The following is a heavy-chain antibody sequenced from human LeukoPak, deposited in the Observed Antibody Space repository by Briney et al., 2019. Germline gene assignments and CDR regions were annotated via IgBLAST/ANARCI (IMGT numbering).Heavy chain of an antibody. D-gene: IGHD1-7*01. Sequence: GGSLRLSCAASGFTFSSYAMHWVGQAPGKGLEWVAVISYDGSNKYYADSVKGRFTISRDNSKNTLYLQMNSLRAEDTAVYYCARGPYNWDYPRGFLAYWGQGALVTVSS. J-gene: IGHJ4*02. V-gene: IGHV3-30-3*01. CDR2: ISYDGSNK. CDR3: ARGPYNWDYPRGFLAY. CDR1: GFTFSSYA.